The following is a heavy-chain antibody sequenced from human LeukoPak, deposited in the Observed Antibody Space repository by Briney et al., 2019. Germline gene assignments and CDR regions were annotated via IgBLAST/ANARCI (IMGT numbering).Heavy chain of an antibody. D-gene: IGHD3-10*01. Sequence: PSETLSLTCTVSGGSISSGSYYWSWIRQPAGTGLEWIGRIYTTGGTNYNPSLKSRVTISIDTSKKQFSLNLSSVTAADTAVYYCAGGVTIVRGTSKHFDYWGQGTLVTVSS. CDR3: AGGVTIVRGTSKHFDY. V-gene: IGHV4-61*02. J-gene: IGHJ4*02. CDR1: GGSISSGSYY. CDR2: IYTTGGT.